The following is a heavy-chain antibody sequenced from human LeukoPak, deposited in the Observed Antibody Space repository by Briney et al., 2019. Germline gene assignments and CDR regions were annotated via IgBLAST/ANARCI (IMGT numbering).Heavy chain of an antibody. D-gene: IGHD2-15*01. J-gene: IGHJ4*02. CDR3: ARGPYCSGSSCYLVY. CDR2: INHSGST. CDR1: GGSFSGYY. Sequence: SETLSLTCAVYGGSFSGYYWSWIRQPPGKGLEWIGEINHSGSTNYNPSLKSRVTISVDTSKNQFSLKLSSVTAADTAVYYCARGPYCSGSSCYLVYWGQGTLVTVSS. V-gene: IGHV4-34*01.